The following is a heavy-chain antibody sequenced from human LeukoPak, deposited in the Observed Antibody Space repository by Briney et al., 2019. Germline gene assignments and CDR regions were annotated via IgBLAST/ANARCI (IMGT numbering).Heavy chain of an antibody. Sequence: ASETLSLTCTVSGGSISSYYWSWIRQPPGKGLEWIGYIYYSGSTNYNPSLKSRVTISVDTSKNQFSLKLSSVTAADTAVYYCASWVQDGYNLLYAFDIWGQGTMVTVSS. J-gene: IGHJ3*02. CDR1: GGSISSYY. CDR3: ASWVQDGYNLLYAFDI. CDR2: IYYSGST. V-gene: IGHV4-59*01. D-gene: IGHD5-24*01.